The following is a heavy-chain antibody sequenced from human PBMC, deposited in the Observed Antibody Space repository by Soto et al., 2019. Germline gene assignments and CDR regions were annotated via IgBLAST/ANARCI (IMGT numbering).Heavy chain of an antibody. CDR3: ARYFWSGRLPYHFDV. CDR2: ISGYNANT. Sequence: QVQLVQSGPEVKKPGASVKVSCKGSGYTFNSFGISWVRQAPGQGLEWMGWISGYNANTKYAQKVQGRVTMTTDTSTSTAYMELRSLRSDDTAVYCCARYFWSGRLPYHFDVWGQGTLVTVSS. CDR1: GYTFNSFG. J-gene: IGHJ4*02. D-gene: IGHD3-3*01. V-gene: IGHV1-18*01.